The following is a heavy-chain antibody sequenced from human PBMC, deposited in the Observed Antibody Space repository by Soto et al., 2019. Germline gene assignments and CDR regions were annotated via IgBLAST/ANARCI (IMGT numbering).Heavy chain of an antibody. J-gene: IGHJ6*03. Sequence: GGSLRLSCAASGFTFSSYWMSWVRQAPGKGLEWVANIKQDGSEKYYVDSVKGRFTISRDNAKNSLYLQMNSLRAEDTAVYYCARTTVTTSGDYYYMDVWGKGTTVTVSS. CDR1: GFTFSSYW. V-gene: IGHV3-7*01. CDR2: IKQDGSEK. D-gene: IGHD4-17*01. CDR3: ARTTVTTSGDYYYMDV.